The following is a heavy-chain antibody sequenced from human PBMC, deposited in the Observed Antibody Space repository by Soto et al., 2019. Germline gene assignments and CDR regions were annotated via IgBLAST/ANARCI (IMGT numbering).Heavy chain of an antibody. D-gene: IGHD5-12*01. J-gene: IGHJ4*02. CDR2: VYYSGST. Sequence: SETLSLTCTVSGGSTNSRSDYWGWIRQPPGKGLEWVGSVYYSGSTYYNPSLKSRVTISVDTSKNQFSLKLSSVTAADTAVYYCASVDIVATSVDLYYFDYWGQGTLVTVSS. CDR1: GGSTNSRSDY. CDR3: ASVDIVATSVDLYYFDY. V-gene: IGHV4-39*01.